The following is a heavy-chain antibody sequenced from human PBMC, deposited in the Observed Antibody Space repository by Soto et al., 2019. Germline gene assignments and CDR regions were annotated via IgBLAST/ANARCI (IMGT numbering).Heavy chain of an antibody. CDR3: ARGRSVSDHDDFEY. CDR1: GLTVSSNY. V-gene: IGHV3-53*01. CDR2: IYTGGGT. D-gene: IGHD2-21*01. Sequence: EVQLVESGGGLIQPGGSLRLSCAASGLTVSSNYMKWVRQAPGKGLEWVSLIYTGGGTYYADSVKGRFTVSRDNSKNTLYLQMNSLRAEDTAVYYCARGRSVSDHDDFEYWGQGTLVTVSS. J-gene: IGHJ4*02.